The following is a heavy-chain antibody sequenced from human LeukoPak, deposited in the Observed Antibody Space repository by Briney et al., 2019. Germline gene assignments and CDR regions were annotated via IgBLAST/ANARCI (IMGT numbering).Heavy chain of an antibody. J-gene: IGHJ4*02. CDR2: IYYSGNS. D-gene: IGHD2-2*01. CDR3: ARESSSSWSVVDY. V-gene: IGHV4-59*01. CDR1: GGSISGYY. Sequence: SETLSLTCTVSGGSISGYYWSWIRQPPGKGLEWIGYIYYSGNSNYNPSLKSRVTISADTSKNQFSLNLSSVTAADTAVYYCARESSSSWSVVDYCGQGTLVTVSS.